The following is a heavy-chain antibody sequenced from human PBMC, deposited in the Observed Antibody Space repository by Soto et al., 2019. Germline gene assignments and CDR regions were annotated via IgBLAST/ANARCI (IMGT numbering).Heavy chain of an antibody. Sequence: QMQLVESGGGVVQPGRSLRLSCVASGFTFSSHALHWVRQAPGKGLEWVAAISFDASNVYYTDSVKGRFTISRDNSENTLYLQMNTLRAEDTAKYYCARDADYIWGSYPPDVWGQGTTVTVSS. J-gene: IGHJ6*02. D-gene: IGHD3-16*02. CDR2: ISFDASNV. CDR1: GFTFSSHA. V-gene: IGHV3-30-3*01. CDR3: ARDADYIWGSYPPDV.